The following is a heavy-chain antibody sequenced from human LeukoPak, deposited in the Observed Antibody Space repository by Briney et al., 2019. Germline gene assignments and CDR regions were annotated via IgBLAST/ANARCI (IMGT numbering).Heavy chain of an antibody. D-gene: IGHD3-10*01. J-gene: IGHJ4*02. CDR3: AKYENLWFGEPFDY. V-gene: IGHV3-23*01. Sequence: QTGGSLRLSCAASGFTFSSYAMSWVRQAPGKGLEWVSAISGSGGSTYYADSVKGRFTISRDNSKNTLYLQMNSLRAEDTAVYYCAKYENLWFGEPFDYWGQGTLVTVSS. CDR2: ISGSGGST. CDR1: GFTFSSYA.